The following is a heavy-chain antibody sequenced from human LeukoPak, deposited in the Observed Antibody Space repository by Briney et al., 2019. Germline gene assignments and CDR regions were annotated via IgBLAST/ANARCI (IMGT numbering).Heavy chain of an antibody. CDR3: TTSWIWGYFDY. Sequence: GGSLRLSCAASGFTFSNAWMSWVRQAPGEGLEWGGRIKSKTDGGTTDYAAPVKGRFTISRDDSKNTLYLQTNSLKTEDTAVYYCTTSWIWGYFDYWGQGTLVTVSS. D-gene: IGHD5-12*01. CDR2: IKSKTDGGTT. J-gene: IGHJ4*02. V-gene: IGHV3-15*01. CDR1: GFTFSNAW.